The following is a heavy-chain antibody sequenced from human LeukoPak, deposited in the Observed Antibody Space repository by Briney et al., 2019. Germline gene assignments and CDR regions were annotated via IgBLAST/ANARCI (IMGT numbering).Heavy chain of an antibody. D-gene: IGHD5-24*01. CDR3: AKALRDGYLFIGGY. Sequence: GGSLRLSCAASGFTFSSYAMSWVRQAPGKGLEWVSAISGSGGSTYYADSVKGRFTISRDNSKNTLYLQMNSLRAEDTAVYYCAKALRDGYLFIGGYWGQGTLVTVSS. CDR1: GFTFSSYA. V-gene: IGHV3-23*01. J-gene: IGHJ4*02. CDR2: ISGSGGST.